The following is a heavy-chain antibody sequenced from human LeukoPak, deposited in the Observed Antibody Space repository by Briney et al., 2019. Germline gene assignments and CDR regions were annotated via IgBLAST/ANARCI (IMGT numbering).Heavy chain of an antibody. J-gene: IGHJ6*03. CDR3: ARDRVILGNGYTPYPVYYYMDV. V-gene: IGHV1-46*03. CDR2: INPSGGRT. Sequence: GASVKVSCXASGYTFTSYYMHWVRLAPGQRLEWMGIINPSGGRTSYAQKFQGRVTMTRDTSTSTVYMELSSLRSEDTAVYYCARDRVILGNGYTPYPVYYYMDVWGKGTTVTVSS. D-gene: IGHD3-16*01. CDR1: GYTFTSYY.